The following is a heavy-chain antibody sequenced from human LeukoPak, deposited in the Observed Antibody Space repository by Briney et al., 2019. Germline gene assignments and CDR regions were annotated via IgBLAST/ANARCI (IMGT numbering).Heavy chain of an antibody. CDR1: GFTFSSYA. CDR3: ARYSPPAYYDILTAYSTGFDY. D-gene: IGHD3-9*01. J-gene: IGHJ4*02. V-gene: IGHV3-30*04. CDR2: IAYDGSDK. Sequence: GGSLRLSCAASGFTFSSYAMHWVRQAPGKGLEWVALIAYDGSDKYYTDSVEGRFTISRDNSKNTVYLQMNSLKPEDTGVYYCARYSPPAYYDILTAYSTGFDYWGQGTLVTVST.